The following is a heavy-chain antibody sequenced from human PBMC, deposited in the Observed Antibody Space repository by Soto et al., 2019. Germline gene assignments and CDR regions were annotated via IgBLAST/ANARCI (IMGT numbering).Heavy chain of an antibody. V-gene: IGHV3-23*01. CDR1: GFTFSSYA. D-gene: IGHD3-3*01. Sequence: GGSLRLSCAGSGFTFSSYAMNWVRQVPGKGLEWVASISDSGHNTYYIDSVKGRFTISRDNSKNSLFLQLNTLRAEDTAIYFCAKETTVSRVLSPHGMDVWGQGTTVTVS. CDR3: AKETTVSRVLSPHGMDV. CDR2: ISDSGHNT. J-gene: IGHJ6*02.